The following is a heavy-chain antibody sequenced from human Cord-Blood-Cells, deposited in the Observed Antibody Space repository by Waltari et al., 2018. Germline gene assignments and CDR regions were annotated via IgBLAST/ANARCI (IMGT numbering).Heavy chain of an antibody. V-gene: IGHV3-21*01. CDR3: ARDKYSSSWFDY. J-gene: IGHJ4*02. D-gene: IGHD6-13*01. CDR2: ISSSSSYI. CDR1: GFTFSSYS. Sequence: EVQLVESGGGLVKPGGPLRLSCAASGFTFSSYSMNWVRQAPGKGLEWVSSISSSSSYIYYADSVKGRFTISRDNAKNSLYLQMNSLRAEDTAVYYCARDKYSSSWFDYWGQGTLVTVSS.